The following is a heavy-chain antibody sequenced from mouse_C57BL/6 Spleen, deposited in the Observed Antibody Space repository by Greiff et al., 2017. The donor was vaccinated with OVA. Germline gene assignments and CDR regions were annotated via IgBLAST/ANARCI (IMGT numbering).Heavy chain of an antibody. CDR3: ARSGTLYYFDY. CDR1: GYAFSSYW. D-gene: IGHD3-2*02. CDR2: IYPGDGDT. J-gene: IGHJ2*01. V-gene: IGHV1-80*01. Sequence: VKVVESGAELVKPGASVKISCKASGYAFSSYWMNWVKQRPGKGLEWIGQIYPGDGDTNYNGKFKGKATLTADKSSSTAYMQLSSLTSEDSAVYFCARSGTLYYFDYWGQGTTLTVSS.